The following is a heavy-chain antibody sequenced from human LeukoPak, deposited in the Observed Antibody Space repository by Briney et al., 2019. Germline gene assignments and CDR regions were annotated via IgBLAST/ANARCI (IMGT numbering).Heavy chain of an antibody. CDR1: GGSITGNY. D-gene: IGHD5-18*01. CDR3: ARLNCGYSYGYVTYYYGMDV. CDR2: IYNSETT. J-gene: IGHJ6*02. V-gene: IGHV4-4*08. Sequence: SGTLSLTCTVSGGSITGNYWSWSRQPPGKGLEWIGYIYNSETTNYNPSLKSRVTISVDTSKNQFSLKLSSVTAADTAVYYCARLNCGYSYGYVTYYYGMDVWGQGTTVTVSS.